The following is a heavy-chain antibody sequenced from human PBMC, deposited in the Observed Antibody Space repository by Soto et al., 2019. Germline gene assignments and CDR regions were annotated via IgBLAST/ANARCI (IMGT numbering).Heavy chain of an antibody. CDR3: ARDAAGRGWFDP. CDR2: ISAYNGNT. D-gene: IGHD6-13*01. J-gene: IGHJ5*02. Sequence: ASVKVSCQASGYTFTSYGISWVRQAPGQGLEWMGWISAYNGNTNYAQKLQGRVTMTTDTSTSTADMELRSLRSDDTAVYYCARDAAGRGWFDPWGQGTLVTVSS. CDR1: GYTFTSYG. V-gene: IGHV1-18*01.